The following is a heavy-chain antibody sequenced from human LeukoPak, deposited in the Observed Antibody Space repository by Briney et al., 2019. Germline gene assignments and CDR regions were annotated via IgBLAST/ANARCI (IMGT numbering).Heavy chain of an antibody. V-gene: IGHV4-61*01. CDR3: ARGEGIGWYWAFDI. CDR2: IYQSGST. J-gene: IGHJ3*02. CDR1: GGSLSGGSISSYS. Sequence: NPSETLSLTCTVSGGSLSGGSISSYSWIWTRQSPTKGLEWIGYIYQSGSTNYNPSLDSRVTISIDTSKNQFSLKLKSVTAADTAVYYCARGEGIGWYWAFDIWGQGTKVTVSS. D-gene: IGHD6-19*01.